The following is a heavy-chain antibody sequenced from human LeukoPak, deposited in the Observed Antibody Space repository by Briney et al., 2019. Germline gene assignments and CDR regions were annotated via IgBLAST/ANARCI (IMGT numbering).Heavy chain of an antibody. Sequence: PGRSLRLSCAASGFTFSSYAMHWVRQAPGKGLEWVAVISYDGSNKYYADSVRGRFTISRDNSKNTLYLQVNTLRAEDTAVYYCARAAAAAMAPDYWGQGTLVTVSS. CDR3: ARAAAAAMAPDY. CDR2: ISYDGSNK. CDR1: GFTFSSYA. J-gene: IGHJ4*02. V-gene: IGHV3-30*14. D-gene: IGHD2-2*01.